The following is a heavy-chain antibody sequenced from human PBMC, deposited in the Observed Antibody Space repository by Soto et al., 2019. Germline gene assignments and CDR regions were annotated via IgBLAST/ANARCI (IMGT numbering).Heavy chain of an antibody. CDR3: ARIPVAPEPRGVAVASRYYYYGMDV. CDR1: GFSLRTSGMC. J-gene: IGHJ6*02. D-gene: IGHD6-19*01. Sequence: GSGPTLVNPTQTLTLTCTFSGFSLRTSGMCVSWIRQPPGKALEWLALIDWDDDKYYSTSLKTRLTISKDTSKNQVVLTMTNMDPVDTATYYCARIPVAPEPRGVAVASRYYYYGMDVWGQGTTVTVSS. CDR2: IDWDDDK. V-gene: IGHV2-70*01.